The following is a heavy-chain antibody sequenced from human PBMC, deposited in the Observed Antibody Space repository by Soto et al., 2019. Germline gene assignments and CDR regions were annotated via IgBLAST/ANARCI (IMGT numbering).Heavy chain of an antibody. CDR1: GFTFSSYA. D-gene: IGHD6-19*01. J-gene: IGHJ2*01. CDR3: AKYRVVGAVDGTSWNFDL. V-gene: IGHV3-23*01. CDR2: ISGSGGSK. Sequence: EVQLLESGGGLVQPGGSLRLSCAASGFTFSSYAMPWVRQAPGKGLEWVSAISGSGGSKYYADSVKGRFTISRDNSKNKLYVQMNSLRAEDTAVYYCAKYRVVGAVDGTSWNFDLWGRGTLVTVSS.